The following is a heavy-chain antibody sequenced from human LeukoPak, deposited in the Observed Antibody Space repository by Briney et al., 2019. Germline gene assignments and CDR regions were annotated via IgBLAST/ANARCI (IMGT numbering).Heavy chain of an antibody. CDR1: DDSFSSHY. CDR2: ISYIGST. Sequence: SETLSLTCAVSDDSFSSHYWTWIRQPPGKGLEWIGYISYIGSTNYDPSLKSRVTISIDTSKNQFSLKLSSVTAADTAVYYCARDLVTVTKGFDIWGQGTMVSVSS. J-gene: IGHJ3*02. V-gene: IGHV4-59*11. D-gene: IGHD4-17*01. CDR3: ARDLVTVTKGFDI.